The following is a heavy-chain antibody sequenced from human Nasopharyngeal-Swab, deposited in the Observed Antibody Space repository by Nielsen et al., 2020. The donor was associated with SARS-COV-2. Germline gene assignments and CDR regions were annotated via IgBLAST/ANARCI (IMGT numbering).Heavy chain of an antibody. Sequence: SETLSLTCAVYGGSFSGYYWSWIRQPPGKGLEWIGEINHSGSTNYNPSLKSRVTISVDTSKNQFSLKLSSVTAADTAVYYCASVRAITIFGVVIERHGMDVWGQGTTVTVSS. V-gene: IGHV4-34*01. CDR3: ASVRAITIFGVVIERHGMDV. CDR1: GGSFSGYY. D-gene: IGHD3-3*01. CDR2: INHSGST. J-gene: IGHJ6*02.